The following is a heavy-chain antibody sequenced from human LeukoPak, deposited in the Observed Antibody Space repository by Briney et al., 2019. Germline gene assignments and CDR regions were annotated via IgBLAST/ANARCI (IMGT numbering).Heavy chain of an antibody. J-gene: IGHJ6*02. CDR1: GFTFSSYG. CDR3: AKERIHYYYYYGMDV. CDR2: ISYDGSNK. D-gene: IGHD2-15*01. Sequence: GGSLRLSCAASGFTFSSYGVHWVRQAPGKGLEWVAVISYDGSNKYYTDSVKGRFTISRDNSKTTLYLQMNSLRAEDTAVYYCAKERIHYYYYYGMDVWGQGTTVTVSS. V-gene: IGHV3-30*18.